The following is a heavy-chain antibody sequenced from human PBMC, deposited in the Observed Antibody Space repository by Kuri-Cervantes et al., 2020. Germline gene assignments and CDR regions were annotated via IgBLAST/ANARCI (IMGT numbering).Heavy chain of an antibody. CDR1: GFTFSDYY. Sequence: GGSLRLSCAASGFTFSDYYVSWIRQAPGKGLEWVSGISASGASTYYADSLKGRFTISRDASKNTLDLQMNSLRAEDTAIYYCARDRGVYSYGLNYWGQGTLVTVSS. CDR3: ARDRGVYSYGLNY. CDR2: ISASGAST. V-gene: IGHV3-23*01. D-gene: IGHD5-18*01. J-gene: IGHJ4*02.